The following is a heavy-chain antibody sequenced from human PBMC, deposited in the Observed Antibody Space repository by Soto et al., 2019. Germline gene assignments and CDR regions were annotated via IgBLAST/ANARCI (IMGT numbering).Heavy chain of an antibody. D-gene: IGHD6-19*01. CDR2: IYYSGST. J-gene: IGHJ4*02. CDR1: GGSISSYY. CDR3: ARHGRWLVDRLPYYFDY. V-gene: IGHV4-59*08. Sequence: PSETLSLTCTVSGGSISSYYWSWIRQPPGKGLEWIGYIYYSGSTNYNPSLKSRVTISVDTSKNQFSLKLSSVTAADTAVYYCARHGRWLVDRLPYYFDYWGQGTLVTVSS.